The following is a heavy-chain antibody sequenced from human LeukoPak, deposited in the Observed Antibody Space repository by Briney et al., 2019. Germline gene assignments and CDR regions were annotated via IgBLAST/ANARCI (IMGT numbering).Heavy chain of an antibody. CDR3: ARVIKMGLIILDY. D-gene: IGHD2-8*01. CDR1: GGSFSNSA. V-gene: IGHV1-69*01. Sequence: EASVKVSCKASGGSFSNSAISWVRQAPGQGLEWMGGIIPRFGTPDYAQKFQGRVTITADESTSTVYVDLSSLRSDDAAVYYCARVIKMGLIILDYWGQGTLVTVSS. J-gene: IGHJ4*02. CDR2: IIPRFGTP.